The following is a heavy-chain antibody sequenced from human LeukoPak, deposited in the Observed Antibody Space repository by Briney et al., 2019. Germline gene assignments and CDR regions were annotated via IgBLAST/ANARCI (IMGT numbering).Heavy chain of an antibody. J-gene: IGHJ4*02. CDR3: ASTYYYGSGSYSAFDY. V-gene: IGHV3-7*01. CDR2: IKQDGSEK. CDR1: GSTFSSYW. D-gene: IGHD3-10*01. Sequence: SGGPLRLSCAASGSTFSSYWMSWVRQAPGKGLEWVANIKQDGSEKYYVDSVKGRFTISRDNAKNSLYLQMNSLRAEDTAVYYCASTYYYGSGSYSAFDYWGQGTLVTVSS.